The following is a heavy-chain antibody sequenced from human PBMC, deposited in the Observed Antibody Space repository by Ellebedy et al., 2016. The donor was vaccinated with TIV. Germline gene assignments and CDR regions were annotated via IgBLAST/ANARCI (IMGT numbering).Heavy chain of an antibody. J-gene: IGHJ4*01. CDR3: ARDQWLGRAYYFDY. Sequence: GESLKISCAASGFTFSSYAMSWVRQAPGKGLEWVSAISGSGGSTYYADSVKGRFTISRDNSKNTLYLQMNSLRDEDTAVYYCARDQWLGRAYYFDYWGQGTLVTVSS. CDR1: GFTFSSYA. D-gene: IGHD6-19*01. V-gene: IGHV3-23*01. CDR2: ISGSGGST.